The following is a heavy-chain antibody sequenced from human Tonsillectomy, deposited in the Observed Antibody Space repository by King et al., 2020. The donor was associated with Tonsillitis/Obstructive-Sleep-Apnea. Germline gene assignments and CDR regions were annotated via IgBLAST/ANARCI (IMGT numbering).Heavy chain of an antibody. J-gene: IGHJ4*02. CDR3: ARDLLRADADDYGDYSLLGFDY. V-gene: IGHV4-59*01. CDR2: IYYSGST. Sequence: VQLQESGPGLVKPSETLSLTCTVSGGSISSYYWSWIRQPPGKGLEWIGYIYYSGSTNYNPSLKSRVTISVDTSKNQFSLKLSSVTAADTAVYYCARDLLRADADDYGDYSLLGFDYWGQGTLVTVSS. D-gene: IGHD4-17*01. CDR1: GGSISSYY.